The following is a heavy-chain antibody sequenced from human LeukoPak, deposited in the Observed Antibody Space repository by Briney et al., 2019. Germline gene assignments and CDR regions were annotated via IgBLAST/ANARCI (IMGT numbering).Heavy chain of an antibody. CDR3: AKDTVTQLYYYYMDV. CDR1: GFTFSNYG. D-gene: IGHD4-17*01. CDR2: IRYDGSNK. J-gene: IGHJ6*03. Sequence: GRSLRLSCAASGFTFSNYGMHWVRQAPGKGLEWVAFIRYDGSNKYYADSVKGRFTISRDNSKNTLYLQMNSLRAEDTAVYYCAKDTVTQLYYYYMDVWGKGTTVTVSS. V-gene: IGHV3-30*02.